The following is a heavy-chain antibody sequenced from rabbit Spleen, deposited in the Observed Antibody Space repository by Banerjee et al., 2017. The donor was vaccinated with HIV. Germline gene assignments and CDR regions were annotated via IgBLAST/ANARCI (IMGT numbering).Heavy chain of an antibody. Sequence: QSLEESGGDLVKPEGSLKLTCTASGFSFSNSDVMYWVRQAPGKGLELITCINVITGKAVYASWAIGLFTFSKTSLTLVIPQMTSVTAADSFSSLCATDSDDVFGWHFDWWGQGTLVTVS. D-gene: IGHD5-1*01. CDR1: GFSFSNSDV. CDR2: INVITGKA. V-gene: IGHV1S40*01. J-gene: IGHJ4*01. CDR3: ATDSDDVFGWHFDW.